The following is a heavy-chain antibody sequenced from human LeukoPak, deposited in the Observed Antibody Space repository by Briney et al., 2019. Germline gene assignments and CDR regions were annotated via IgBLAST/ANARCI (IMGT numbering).Heavy chain of an antibody. CDR2: MNHNGGDT. Sequence: ASVKVTCKASGYTFTSHDINWLRQANAQGLEWMGWMNHNGGDTRYAQKFQGRVTMTRNPSKSTAYMELSSLRSEDTAVYYCAREGRCSGGSCYGLFDPWGQGTLVTVSS. CDR3: AREGRCSGGSCYGLFDP. V-gene: IGHV1-8*01. CDR1: GYTFTSHD. J-gene: IGHJ5*02. D-gene: IGHD2-15*01.